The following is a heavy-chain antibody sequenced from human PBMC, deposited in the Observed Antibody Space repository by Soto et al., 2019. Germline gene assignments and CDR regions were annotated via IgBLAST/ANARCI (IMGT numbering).Heavy chain of an antibody. CDR2: IYYSGST. CDR1: GGSISSGGYY. J-gene: IGHJ2*01. V-gene: IGHV4-31*03. D-gene: IGHD3-10*01. CDR3: ARDVAYYYGSGSYAGWYFDL. Sequence: QVQLQESGPGLVKPSQTLSLTCTVSGGSISSGGYYWSWIRQHPGKGLEWIGYIYYSGSTYYNPSLKSRLTISVDTSKSQFSLKLSSVTAADTAVYYFARDVAYYYGSGSYAGWYFDLWGRGTLVTVSS.